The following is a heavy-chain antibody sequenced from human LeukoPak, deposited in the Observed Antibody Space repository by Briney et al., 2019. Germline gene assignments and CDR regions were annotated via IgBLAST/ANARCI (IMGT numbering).Heavy chain of an antibody. CDR1: GYSISNGYY. Sequence: PSETLSLTCTVSGYSISNGYYWGWVRQPPGKGLEWIGTIHHSGTTYYSPSLRSRATTSVDTSKNQFSLSLRSVTAADTAVYYCARSYYDTRGRFDPWGQGTLATVSS. V-gene: IGHV4-38-2*02. CDR2: IHHSGTT. D-gene: IGHD3-22*01. CDR3: ARSYYDTRGRFDP. J-gene: IGHJ5*02.